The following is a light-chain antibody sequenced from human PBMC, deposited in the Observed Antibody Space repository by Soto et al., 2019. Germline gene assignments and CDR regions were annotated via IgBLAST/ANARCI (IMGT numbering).Light chain of an antibody. CDR2: DAS. V-gene: IGKV1-5*01. J-gene: IGKJ1*01. CDR3: QQYNIYWT. Sequence: DIRMTQSPSSLSASVGDSVTITCRASQNIGNYLHWYQQKPGKAPKLLIYDASSLESGVPSRFSGSGSGTEFTLTISSLQPDDFATYYCQQYNIYWTFGQGTKVDIK. CDR1: QNIGNY.